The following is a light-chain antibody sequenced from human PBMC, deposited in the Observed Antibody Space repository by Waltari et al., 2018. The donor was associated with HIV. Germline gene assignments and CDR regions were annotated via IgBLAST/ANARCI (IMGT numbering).Light chain of an antibody. CDR1: VGHTYHA. CDR3: QTWDNGIRV. J-gene: IGLJ3*02. V-gene: IGLV4-69*01. Sequence: LSLTQSPPASASLGAAVTLTFAPTVGHTYHAIPSHLHQPERGPRFVMNIKSDGSQSKGDGVPDRCSGSSSGAERFLTISGLQDEDEGDYYCQTWDNGIRVFGGGTKLTVL. CDR2: IKSDGSQ.